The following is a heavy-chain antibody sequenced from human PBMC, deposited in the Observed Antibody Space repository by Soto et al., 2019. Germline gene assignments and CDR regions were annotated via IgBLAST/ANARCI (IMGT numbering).Heavy chain of an antibody. CDR2: IYYSGST. D-gene: IGHD3-10*01. Sequence: PSETLSLTCTVSGGSISSGGYYWSWIRQHPGKGLEWIGYIYYSGSTYYNPSLKSRVTISVDTSKNQFSLKLSSVTAADTAVYYCARDFPQNMVRGVTTSEAWGQGTLVTVSS. V-gene: IGHV4-31*03. CDR1: GGSISSGGYY. J-gene: IGHJ5*02. CDR3: ARDFPQNMVRGVTTSEA.